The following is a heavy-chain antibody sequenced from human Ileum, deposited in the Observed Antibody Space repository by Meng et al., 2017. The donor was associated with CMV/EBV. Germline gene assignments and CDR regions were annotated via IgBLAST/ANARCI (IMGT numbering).Heavy chain of an antibody. D-gene: IGHD3-16*02. Sequence: MRSSNYYWGCIRQPPGRGVEWIGKIHSSGSTDYDTYLRGRVIISVDMSKNQFSLRLSFATAADTAVYYCARKNYVGGSYRPGKIGIWGQGSLVTVSS. CDR1: MRSSNYY. V-gene: IGHV4-39*01. CDR3: ARKNYVGGSYRPGKIGI. J-gene: IGHJ4*02. CDR2: IHSSGST.